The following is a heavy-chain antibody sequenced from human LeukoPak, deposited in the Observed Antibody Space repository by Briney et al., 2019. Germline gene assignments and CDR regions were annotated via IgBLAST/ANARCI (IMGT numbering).Heavy chain of an antibody. CDR1: GVTFSSYA. CDR2: ISYDGSNK. D-gene: IGHD7-27*01. J-gene: IGHJ4*02. V-gene: IGHV3-30-3*01. Sequence: GGSLRLSCAASGVTFSSYAIHWVRQAPGKGLEWVAFISYDGSNKYYADSVKGRFTISRDNSKNTLYLQMNSLRAEDTAVYYCAKDGGLWVSAHWGDSWGRGTLVTVSS. CDR3: AKDGGLWVSAHWGDS.